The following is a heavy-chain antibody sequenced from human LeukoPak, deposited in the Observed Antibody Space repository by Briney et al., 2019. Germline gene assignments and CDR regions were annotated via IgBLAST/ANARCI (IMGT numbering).Heavy chain of an antibody. CDR1: GFTVSSNY. CDR3: ARGAGYNYPYYFDY. V-gene: IGHV3-53*01. D-gene: IGHD5-24*01. J-gene: IGHJ4*02. CDR2: IYGGGNI. Sequence: QSGGSLRLSCAASGFTVSSNYMNWVRQAPGKGLEWVSVIYGGGNIYYADSVEGRFTISRDNSKNTLYLQMNSLRAEDTAVYYCARGAGYNYPYYFDYWGQGTLVTVSS.